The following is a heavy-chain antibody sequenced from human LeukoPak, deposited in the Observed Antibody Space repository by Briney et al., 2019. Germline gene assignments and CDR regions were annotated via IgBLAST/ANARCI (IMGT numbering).Heavy chain of an antibody. V-gene: IGHV3-23*01. D-gene: IGHD6-13*01. CDR3: ARDRQQISDY. Sequence: GGSLRLSCAASGFTFSSFAMSWVRQAPGKGLEWVSTISGSGGTTYYADSVKGRFTISRDNSKNTLYLQMNSLRAEDTAVYYCARDRQQISDYWGQGTLVTVSS. CDR1: GFTFSSFA. J-gene: IGHJ4*02. CDR2: ISGSGGTT.